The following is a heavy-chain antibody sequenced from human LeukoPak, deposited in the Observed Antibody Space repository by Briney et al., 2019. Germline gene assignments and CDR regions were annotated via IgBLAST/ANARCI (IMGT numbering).Heavy chain of an antibody. CDR1: GYTFTGYY. V-gene: IGHV1-2*02. Sequence: ASVKVSCKASGYTFTGYYMHWVRQAPGQGLEWMGWINPNSGGTNYAQKFQGRVTMTRDTSISTAYMELSRLRSDDTAVYYCARGKKRQLCTSEAGGDYWGQGTLVTISS. CDR2: INPNSGGT. CDR3: ARGKKRQLCTSEAGGDY. D-gene: IGHD5-18*01. J-gene: IGHJ4*02.